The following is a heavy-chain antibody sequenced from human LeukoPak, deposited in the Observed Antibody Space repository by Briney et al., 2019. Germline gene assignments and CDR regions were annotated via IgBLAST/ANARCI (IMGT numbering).Heavy chain of an antibody. CDR3: AKGRNSGYVSDAFDI. V-gene: IGHV3-23*01. D-gene: IGHD5-12*01. Sequence: GGSLRLSCAASGFTFSSYAMSWVRQAPGKGLEWVSTIRGSGLSTYYADSVKGRFTMSRDNSRNTLYLQMSSLRAEDAAVYFCAKGRNSGYVSDAFDIWGQGTIVTVSS. CDR1: GFTFSSYA. CDR2: IRGSGLST. J-gene: IGHJ3*02.